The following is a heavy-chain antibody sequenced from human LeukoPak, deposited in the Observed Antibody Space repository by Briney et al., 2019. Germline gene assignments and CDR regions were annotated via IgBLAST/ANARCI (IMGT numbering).Heavy chain of an antibody. CDR3: ARQPEMTAKSWYFDL. D-gene: IGHD5-24*01. J-gene: IGHJ2*01. Sequence: GESLKISCEGSGYTFTKYWIGWVRQMPEKGLEWMGIIHPGDSHTWYSPSFQGQVTISADKSISMAYLQWSSLKASDTAMYFCARQPEMTAKSWYFDLWGRGTLVTVSS. CDR2: IHPGDSHT. V-gene: IGHV5-51*01. CDR1: GYTFTKYW.